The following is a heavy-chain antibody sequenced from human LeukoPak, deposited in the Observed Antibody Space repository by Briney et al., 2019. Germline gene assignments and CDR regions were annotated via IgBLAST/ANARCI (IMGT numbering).Heavy chain of an antibody. Sequence: GGSLRLSCAASGFTFSNAWMSWVRQAPGKGLEWVGRIKSKTDGGTTDYAAPVKGRFTISRDDSKNTLYLQMNSLKTEDTAVYYCTSPLYCSSTSCPIDAFDIWGQGTTVTVSS. CDR3: TSPLYCSSTSCPIDAFDI. J-gene: IGHJ3*02. D-gene: IGHD2-2*01. V-gene: IGHV3-15*01. CDR1: GFTFSNAW. CDR2: IKSKTDGGTT.